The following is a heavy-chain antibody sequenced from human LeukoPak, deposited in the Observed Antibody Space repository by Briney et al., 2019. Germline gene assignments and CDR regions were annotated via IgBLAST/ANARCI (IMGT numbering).Heavy chain of an antibody. Sequence: PSEALSLTCAVYGGSFSGYYWSWIRQPPGKGLEWIGEINHSGSTNYNPSLKSRVTISVDTSKNQFSLKLSSVTAADTAVYYCEREGRLRYSPAGVWGKGTTVTISS. D-gene: IGHD3-9*01. CDR2: INHSGST. CDR1: GGSFSGYY. V-gene: IGHV4-34*01. CDR3: EREGRLRYSPAGV. J-gene: IGHJ6*04.